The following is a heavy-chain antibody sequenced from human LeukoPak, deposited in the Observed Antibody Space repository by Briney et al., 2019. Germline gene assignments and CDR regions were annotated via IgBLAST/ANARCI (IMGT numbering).Heavy chain of an antibody. V-gene: IGHV4-34*01. CDR2: INHSGNT. D-gene: IGHD1/OR15-1a*01. CDR1: GRSFSGYL. Sequence: SETLSLTCAVYGRSFSGYLWIWVRQPPGKGLEWVGVINHSGNTNYNPSLESRVTISVDTSKNQLSLKLTSVTAADKAVYYCAKQIHNAFDLWGQGTMVTVSS. J-gene: IGHJ3*01. CDR3: AKQIHNAFDL.